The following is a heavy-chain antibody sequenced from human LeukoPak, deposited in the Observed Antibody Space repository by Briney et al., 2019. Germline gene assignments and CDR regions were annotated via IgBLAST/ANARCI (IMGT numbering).Heavy chain of an antibody. CDR2: ISAYNGNT. V-gene: IGHV1-18*01. CDR3: ARGSYYYDSSGPGDFDY. CDR1: GHTFTSYG. Sequence: GASVKVSCKASGHTFTSYGISWVRQAPGQGLEWMGWISAYNGNTNYAQKLQGRVTMTTDTSTSTAYMELRSLRSDDTAVYYCARGSYYYDSSGPGDFDYWGQGTLVTVSS. J-gene: IGHJ4*02. D-gene: IGHD3-22*01.